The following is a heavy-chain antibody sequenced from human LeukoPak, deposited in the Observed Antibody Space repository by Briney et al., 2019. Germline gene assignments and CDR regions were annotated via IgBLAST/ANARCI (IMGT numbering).Heavy chain of an antibody. D-gene: IGHD3-3*01. CDR1: GGSISSGGYS. Sequence: PSETLSLTCAVSGGSISSGGYSWSWIRQPAGKGLEWIGRIYTSGSTNYNPSLKSRVTMSVDTSKDQFSLKLSSVTAADTAVYYCARAPLDFWSGFDPWGQGTLVTVSS. J-gene: IGHJ5*02. CDR3: ARAPLDFWSGFDP. V-gene: IGHV4-61*02. CDR2: IYTSGST.